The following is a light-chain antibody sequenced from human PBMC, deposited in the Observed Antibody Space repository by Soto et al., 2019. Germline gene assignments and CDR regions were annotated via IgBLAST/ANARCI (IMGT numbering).Light chain of an antibody. Sequence: EIVLTQSPATLSLSPGERATLSCRASQSVSSYLAWYQQKPGQAPRLLIYDTSNRATGIPARFSGSGSGTDFTLTISSLEPEDFAVYYCQQHKTFGQGTRVEIK. CDR2: DTS. CDR3: QQHKT. J-gene: IGKJ1*01. CDR1: QSVSSY. V-gene: IGKV3-11*01.